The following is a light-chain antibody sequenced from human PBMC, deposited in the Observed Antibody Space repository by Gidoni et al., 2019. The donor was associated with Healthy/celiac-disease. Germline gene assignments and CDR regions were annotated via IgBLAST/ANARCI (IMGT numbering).Light chain of an antibody. CDR1: QSISSY. V-gene: IGKV1-39*01. J-gene: IGKJ1*01. CDR3: QQSYSTWT. CDR2: AAS. Sequence: DIQMTQSPSSLSASVGDRVTITYRASQSISSYLNWYKQQPGKAPKLLIYAASSLQSGVPSRFSGSGSGTDFTLTISSLQPEDFATYYCQQSYSTWTFXXXTKVEIK.